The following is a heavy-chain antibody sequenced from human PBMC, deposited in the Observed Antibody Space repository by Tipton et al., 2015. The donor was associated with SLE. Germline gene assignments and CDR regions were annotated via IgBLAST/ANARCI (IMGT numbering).Heavy chain of an antibody. Sequence: TLSLTCTVSGGSISSGSYYWSWIRQPAGKGLEWIGYIYTSGSTNYNPSLNSRVTISLDTSKNQFSLNLSSVTAADTAVYYCARGAYSDRSGYFDPWGQGTLVTVSS. D-gene: IGHD3-22*01. CDR1: GGSISSGSYY. J-gene: IGHJ5*02. CDR2: IYTSGST. CDR3: ARGAYSDRSGYFDP. V-gene: IGHV4-61*09.